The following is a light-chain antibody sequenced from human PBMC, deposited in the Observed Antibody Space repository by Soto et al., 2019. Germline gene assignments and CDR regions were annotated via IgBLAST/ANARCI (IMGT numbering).Light chain of an antibody. J-gene: IGLJ1*01. Sequence: QAVLSQPPSASGSPGQSVTISCTGTSSDVGGYNYVSWYQQHPGKAPKLMIYDVSQRPSGVPDRFSGSKSGNTASLTVSGLQAEDEADYYCSSYAGAHIVFGTGTKVTVL. CDR3: SSYAGAHIV. CDR2: DVS. CDR1: SSDVGGYNY. V-gene: IGLV2-8*01.